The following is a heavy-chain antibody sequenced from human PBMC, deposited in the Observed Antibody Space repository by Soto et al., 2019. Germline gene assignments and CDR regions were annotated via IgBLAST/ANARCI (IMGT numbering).Heavy chain of an antibody. CDR2: ISGYNGNT. Sequence: QVKLLQSGAEVKKPGASVKVSCKASGYTFTKYGICWVRQAPGQGLEWIGWISGYNGNTNYAPKYQGRITMTIDTSTTTAYMELGSLTSDDTAVYYCAKNGQLHYYYYGMDVWGQGTTVTVSS. V-gene: IGHV1-18*01. J-gene: IGHJ6*02. CDR3: AKNGQLHYYYYGMDV. D-gene: IGHD1-26*01. CDR1: GYTFTKYG.